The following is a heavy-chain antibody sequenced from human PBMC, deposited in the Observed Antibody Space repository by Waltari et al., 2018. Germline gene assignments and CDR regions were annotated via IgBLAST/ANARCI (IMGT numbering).Heavy chain of an antibody. D-gene: IGHD5-18*01. J-gene: IGHJ5*01. CDR2: IYYGGTA. CDR1: GGSISTSSYY. Sequence: QLQLQESGPGLVKPSETLSLTCSVSGGSISTSSYYWGWVRQPPGKGLQWIGCIYYGGTAYYNSSLNSRVTMSVDTSKNQFSLELRSVTAADTAVYYCAGLRYSFINWLDPWGQGTLVTVSS. CDR3: AGLRYSFINWLDP. V-gene: IGHV4-39*01.